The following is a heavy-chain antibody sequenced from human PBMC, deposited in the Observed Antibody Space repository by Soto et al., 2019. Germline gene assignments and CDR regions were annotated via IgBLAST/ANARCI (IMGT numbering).Heavy chain of an antibody. CDR2: ISSSSYI. D-gene: IGHD6-13*01. J-gene: IGHJ5*02. Sequence: GGSLGLSCAASGFTFSSYSMNWVRQAPGKGLEWVSSISSSSYIYYADSVKGRFTISRDNAKNSLYLQMNSLRAEDTAVYYCARGELGIAAAGTVYWFDPWGQGTLVTVSS. V-gene: IGHV3-21*01. CDR1: GFTFSSYS. CDR3: ARGELGIAAAGTVYWFDP.